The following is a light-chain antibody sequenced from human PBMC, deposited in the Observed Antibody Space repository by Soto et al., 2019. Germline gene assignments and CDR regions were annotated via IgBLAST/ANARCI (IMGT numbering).Light chain of an antibody. CDR3: QKFSAVPT. J-gene: IGKJ4*01. V-gene: IGKV1-27*01. Sequence: DIQMTQSPSSLSASVGDRVTITCRASQAIYNYLAWYQQKPGKVPTLLISAASTLQSGVPSRFSGSGSGTDFTLNSSSLQADDVATYYWQKFSAVPTFGVGTKVEI. CDR2: AAS. CDR1: QAIYNY.